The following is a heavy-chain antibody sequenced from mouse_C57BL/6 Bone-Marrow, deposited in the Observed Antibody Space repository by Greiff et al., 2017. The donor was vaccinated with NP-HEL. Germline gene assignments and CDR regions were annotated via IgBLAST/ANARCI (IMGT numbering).Heavy chain of an antibody. CDR3: TTVYYYGSSHWYFDV. CDR2: IDPENGDT. D-gene: IGHD1-1*01. CDR1: GFNIKDDY. J-gene: IGHJ1*03. V-gene: IGHV14-4*01. Sequence: VQLQQSGAELVRPGASVKLSCTASGFNIKDDYMHWVKQRPEQGLEWIGWIDPENGDTEYASKFQGKATITADTSSNTAYLQLSSLTSEDTAVYYCTTVYYYGSSHWYFDVWGTGTTVTVSS.